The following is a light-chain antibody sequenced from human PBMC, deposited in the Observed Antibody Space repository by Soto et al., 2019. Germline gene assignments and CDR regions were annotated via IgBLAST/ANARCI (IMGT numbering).Light chain of an antibody. CDR1: QSVSSN. J-gene: IGKJ4*01. CDR2: GAS. V-gene: IGKV3-20*01. CDR3: QQYGSSP. Sequence: ERVLTQAPATLSVSPGERATLSCRASQSVSSNLAWYQQKPGQAPRLLIYGASSRATGIPDRFSGSGSGTDFTLTISRLEPEDFAVYYCQQYGSSPFGGGTKVDI.